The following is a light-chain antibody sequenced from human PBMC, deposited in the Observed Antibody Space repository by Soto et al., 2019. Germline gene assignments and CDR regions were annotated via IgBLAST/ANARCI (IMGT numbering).Light chain of an antibody. J-gene: IGLJ3*02. V-gene: IGLV1-47*01. CDR2: RNT. CDR1: RSNIGSNY. CDR3: AAWDENLRSVV. Sequence: QSVLTQPPSASGTPGQRVTISCSRGRSNIGSNYAFWYQQFPGTTPKLFIFRNTQRPSGVPDRFSGSKSGTSASLTISGLRSEDDATYYCAAWDENLRSVVFGGGTKVTVL.